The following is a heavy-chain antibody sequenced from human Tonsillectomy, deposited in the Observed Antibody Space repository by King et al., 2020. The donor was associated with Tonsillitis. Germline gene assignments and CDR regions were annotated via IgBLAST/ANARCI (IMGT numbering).Heavy chain of an antibody. CDR2: IYSTGST. Sequence: QLQESGPGLVKPSETLSLTCAVSGDSISGYYWSWIRKPAGKRLEWIGRIYSTGSTNYNPALKSRVTVSLDTSKNQFSLNLSSVTAADTAIYFCARDGGGSIQYWGQGTLVRVS. CDR3: ARDGGGSIQY. J-gene: IGHJ1*01. V-gene: IGHV4-4*07. CDR1: GDSISGYY. D-gene: IGHD3-16*01.